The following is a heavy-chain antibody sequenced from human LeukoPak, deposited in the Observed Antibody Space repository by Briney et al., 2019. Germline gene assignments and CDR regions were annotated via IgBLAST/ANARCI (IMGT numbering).Heavy chain of an antibody. V-gene: IGHV3-21*01. CDR1: GFTFSSYS. J-gene: IGHJ1*01. CDR2: ISSSSSYI. Sequence: PGGSLRLSCAASGFTFSSYSMNWVRQAPGKGLEWVSSISSSSSYIYYEGSVKGRFTISRDNAKNSLYLQMNSLRAEDTAVYYCARDQYSSSWSIPHWGQGTLVTVSS. CDR3: ARDQYSSSWSIPH. D-gene: IGHD6-13*01.